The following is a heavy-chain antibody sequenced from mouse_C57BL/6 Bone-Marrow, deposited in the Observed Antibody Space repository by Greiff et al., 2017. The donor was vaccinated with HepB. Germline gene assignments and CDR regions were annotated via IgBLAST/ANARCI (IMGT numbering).Heavy chain of an antibody. D-gene: IGHD2-2*01. CDR2: IYPGNSDT. V-gene: IGHV1-5*01. J-gene: IGHJ4*01. Sequence: EVQLVESGTVLARPGASVKMSCKTSGYTFTSYWMHWVKQRPGQGLEWIGAIYPGNSDTSYNQKFKGKAKLTAVTSASTAYMELSSLTNEDSAVYYCTRKRSLYYGYGGYAMDYWGQGTSVTVSS. CDR1: GYTFTSYW. CDR3: TRKRSLYYGYGGYAMDY.